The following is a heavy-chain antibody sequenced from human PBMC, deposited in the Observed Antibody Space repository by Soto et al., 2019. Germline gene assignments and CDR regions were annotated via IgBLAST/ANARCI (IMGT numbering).Heavy chain of an antibody. Sequence: QVQLVQSGAEVKRPGSSVKVSCKASGGIFSNYAFSWVRQAPGQGLEWVGGIITIFGTANYAQKLQGRVTITADESTRTVYMELSSLRSEDTALYYCAREIAVTGNDAFDTWGQGTMVTVSS. CDR2: IITIFGTA. D-gene: IGHD3-22*01. J-gene: IGHJ3*02. CDR3: AREIAVTGNDAFDT. CDR1: GGIFSNYA. V-gene: IGHV1-69*01.